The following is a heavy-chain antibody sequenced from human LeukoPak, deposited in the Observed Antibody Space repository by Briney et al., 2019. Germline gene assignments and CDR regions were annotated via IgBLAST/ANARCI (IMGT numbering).Heavy chain of an antibody. CDR2: ISSNGGST. Sequence: GGSLRLSCSASGFTFSSYAMHWVRQAPGKGLEYVSAISSNGGSTYYADSVKGRFTISRDNSKNTLYLQMSSLRAEDTAVYYCARTPGDSSSWYSDSWGQGTLVTVSS. CDR1: GFTFSSYA. V-gene: IGHV3-64*04. D-gene: IGHD6-13*01. J-gene: IGHJ4*02. CDR3: ARTPGDSSSWYSDS.